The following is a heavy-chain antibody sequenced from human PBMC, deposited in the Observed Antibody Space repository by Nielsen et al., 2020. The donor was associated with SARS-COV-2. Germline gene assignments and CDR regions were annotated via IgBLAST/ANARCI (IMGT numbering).Heavy chain of an antibody. J-gene: IGHJ4*02. CDR3: AKEAFVYFDY. CDR1: GFTFSSYG. V-gene: IGHV3-30*02. Sequence: GESLKISCAASGFTFSSYGMHWVRQAPGKGLEWVAVIWYDGSNKYYADSVKGRFTISRDNSKNTLYLQMNSLRAEDTAVYYCAKEAFVYFDYWGQGTLVTVSS. CDR2: IWYDGSNK.